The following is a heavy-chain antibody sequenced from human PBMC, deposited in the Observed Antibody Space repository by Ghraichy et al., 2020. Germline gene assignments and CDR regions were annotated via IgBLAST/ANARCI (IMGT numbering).Heavy chain of an antibody. CDR3: ARGRGGSSHFDY. V-gene: IGHV3-74*01. D-gene: IGHD3-16*01. CDR1: GFTFSSYW. Sequence: GGSLRLSCAASGFTFSSYWMHWVRQVPGKGLMWVSRIDSDGRSTHYADSVKGRFTISRDNAKNTLYLQMNSLRVEDTALYYCARGRGGSSHFDYWGQGTLVTVSS. CDR2: IDSDGRST. J-gene: IGHJ4*02.